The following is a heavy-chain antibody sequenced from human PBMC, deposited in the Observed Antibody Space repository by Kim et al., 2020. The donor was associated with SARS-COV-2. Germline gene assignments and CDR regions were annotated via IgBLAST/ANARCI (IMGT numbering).Heavy chain of an antibody. CDR2: IIPIHGTT. Sequence: SVKVSCKLSGGTFGTYALSWVRQAPGQGLEWMGGIIPIHGTTNYARNFQGRVTFSADEPPSTAFMELSSLRSEDTAVYFCAIGREGTSVGGFTREKVDY. CDR1: GGTFGTYA. D-gene: IGHD6-25*01. J-gene: IGHJ4*01. V-gene: IGHV1-69*13. CDR3: AIGREGTSVGGFTREKVDY.